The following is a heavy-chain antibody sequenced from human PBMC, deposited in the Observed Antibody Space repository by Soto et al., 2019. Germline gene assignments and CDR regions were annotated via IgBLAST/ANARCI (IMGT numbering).Heavy chain of an antibody. CDR2: IRSKANSYAT. D-gene: IGHD5-12*01. Sequence: GGSLRLSCAASGFTFSVSAMHWVRQASGKGLEWVGRIRSKANSYATAYAASVKGRFTISRDDSKNTAYLQMNSLKTEDTAVYYCCGYADYYMDVWGKGTTVTVSS. CDR1: GFTFSVSA. V-gene: IGHV3-73*01. CDR3: CGYADYYMDV. J-gene: IGHJ6*03.